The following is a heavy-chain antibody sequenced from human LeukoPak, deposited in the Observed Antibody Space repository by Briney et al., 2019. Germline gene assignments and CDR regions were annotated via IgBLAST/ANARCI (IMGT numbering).Heavy chain of an antibody. V-gene: IGHV1-2*02. CDR1: GYTFTGYY. CDR2: INPNSGGT. D-gene: IGHD3-10*01. Sequence: EASVKVSCKASGYTFTGYYMHWVRQAPGQGLEWMGWINPNSGGTNYAQKFQGRVTMTRDTSISTAYMELCSLRSEDTAVYYCGTPKVYYYGSGVEYYFDYWGQGTLVTVSS. J-gene: IGHJ4*02. CDR3: GTPKVYYYGSGVEYYFDY.